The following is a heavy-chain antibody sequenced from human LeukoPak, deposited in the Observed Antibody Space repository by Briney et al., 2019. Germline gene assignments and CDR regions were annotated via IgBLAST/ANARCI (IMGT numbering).Heavy chain of an antibody. J-gene: IGHJ5*02. CDR3: VRGPYGSGSYT. CDR1: GFTFSSYG. Sequence: LAGGSLRLSCAASGFTFSSYGMHWGRQAPGKGLEWVAAIWYDGSNKYYADSVKGRFTISRDNSKNTLYLQMNSLRAEDTAVYYCVRGPYGSGSYTWDQGTLVTVSS. CDR2: IWYDGSNK. D-gene: IGHD3-10*01. V-gene: IGHV3-33*01.